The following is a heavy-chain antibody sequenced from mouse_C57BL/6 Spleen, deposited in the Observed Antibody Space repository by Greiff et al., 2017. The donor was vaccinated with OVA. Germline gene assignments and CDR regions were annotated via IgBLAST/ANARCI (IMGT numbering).Heavy chain of an antibody. J-gene: IGHJ2*01. CDR3: ARAPGYYGSRGFDY. V-gene: IGHV5-16*01. CDR2: INYDGSST. D-gene: IGHD1-1*01. Sequence: DVKLVESEGGLVQPGSSMKLSCTASGFTFSDYYMAWVRQVPEKGLEWVANINYDGSSTYYLDSLKSRFIISRDNAKNILYLQMSSLKSEDTATYYCARAPGYYGSRGFDYWGQGTTLTVSS. CDR1: GFTFSDYY.